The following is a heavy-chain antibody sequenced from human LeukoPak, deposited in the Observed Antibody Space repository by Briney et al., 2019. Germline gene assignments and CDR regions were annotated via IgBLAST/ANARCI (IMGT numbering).Heavy chain of an antibody. CDR2: TNPNSGGT. CDR3: ARDSAPGDTYGLLGIDS. J-gene: IGHJ4*02. CDR1: GYTFTGYY. V-gene: IGHV1-2*02. D-gene: IGHD5-18*01. Sequence: ASVKVSCKASGYTFTGYYMHWVRQAPGQGLEWMGWTNPNSGGTNYAQKFQGRVTMTRDTSISTAYMELSRLRSDDTAVYYCARDSAPGDTYGLLGIDSWGQGTLVTVSS.